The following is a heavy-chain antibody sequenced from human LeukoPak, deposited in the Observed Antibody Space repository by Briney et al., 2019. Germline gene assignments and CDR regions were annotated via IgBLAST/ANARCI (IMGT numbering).Heavy chain of an antibody. CDR2: INHSGST. CDR3: ARELSSTEWFGP. Sequence: SETLSLTCAVYGGSFSGYYWSWIRQPPGKGLEWIGEINHSGSTNYNPSLKSRVTISVDTSKNQFSLKLSSVTAADTAVYYCARELSSTEWFGPWGQGTLVTVSS. V-gene: IGHV4-34*01. D-gene: IGHD6-13*01. CDR1: GGSFSGYY. J-gene: IGHJ5*02.